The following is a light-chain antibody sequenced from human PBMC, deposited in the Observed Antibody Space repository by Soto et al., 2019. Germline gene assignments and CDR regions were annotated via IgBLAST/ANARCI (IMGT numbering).Light chain of an antibody. V-gene: IGKV3-20*01. CDR2: GAS. J-gene: IGKJ1*01. Sequence: EIVLTQSPGTLSLSPGDRATLSCRASQSVKSRYLAWYQQKPGQAPRLLIYGASSRATGIPDRFSGSGSGTDFTLTISRLELEDFAVYYCHQYGSSPTWTFGQGTKV. CDR3: HQYGSSPTWT. CDR1: QSVKSRY.